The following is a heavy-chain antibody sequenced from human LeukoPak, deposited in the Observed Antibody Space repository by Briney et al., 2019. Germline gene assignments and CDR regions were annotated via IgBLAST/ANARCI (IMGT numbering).Heavy chain of an antibody. Sequence: GGSLGLSCLASGFSLNSYTMNWVREAPGKGREGVSTISPVSSYTWYAESVKAGFTIYSYNPKNSLYLQMDSLRAEDTAVYYCVRDVSRRIGMDVWGQGTTVTVSS. J-gene: IGHJ6*02. CDR3: VRDVSRRIGMDV. CDR1: GFSLNSYT. V-gene: IGHV3-21*01. D-gene: IGHD2/OR15-2a*01. CDR2: ISPVSSYT.